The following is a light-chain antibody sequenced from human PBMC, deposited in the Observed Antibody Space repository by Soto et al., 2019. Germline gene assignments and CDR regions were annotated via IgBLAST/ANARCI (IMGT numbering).Light chain of an antibody. CDR3: QQYDSFSST. CDR2: DSS. V-gene: IGKV1-5*01. Sequence: DIQMTQSPSSVSASVGDTVTITCRASQSISTWLAWYQQKPGRAPKLLIYDSSSLESGVPSRFSGSGSGTEFSLTISSLQPDDFATYYCQQYDSFSSTFGQGTRLEI. CDR1: QSISTW. J-gene: IGKJ5*01.